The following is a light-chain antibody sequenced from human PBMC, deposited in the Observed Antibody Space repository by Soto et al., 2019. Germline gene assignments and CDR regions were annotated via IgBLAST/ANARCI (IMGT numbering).Light chain of an antibody. CDR1: QSVSSSY. Sequence: EIVLTQSPGTLSLSPGERATLSCRASQSVSSSYLAWYQQKPGQAPRLLIYGASSRATGIPDRFSGSGSGTDFTLTISRLEPEDFAVNYCQQYASSPRTTFGQGTKLEIK. CDR2: GAS. CDR3: QQYASSPRTT. V-gene: IGKV3-20*01. J-gene: IGKJ2*01.